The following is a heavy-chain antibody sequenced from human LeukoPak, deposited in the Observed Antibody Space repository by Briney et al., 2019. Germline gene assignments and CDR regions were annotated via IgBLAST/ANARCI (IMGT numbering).Heavy chain of an antibody. J-gene: IGHJ4*02. CDR1: GYTFTGYY. CDR2: INPNSGGT. CDR3: ARTVPYYDSSGYRDY. D-gene: IGHD3-22*01. Sequence: ASVKVSCKASGYTFTGYYMHWVRQAPGQGLEWMGWINPNSGGTNYAQKFQGRVTMTRDTSISTAYMELSRLRSDDTAVYYCARTVPYYDSSGYRDYRGQGTLVTVSS. V-gene: IGHV1-2*02.